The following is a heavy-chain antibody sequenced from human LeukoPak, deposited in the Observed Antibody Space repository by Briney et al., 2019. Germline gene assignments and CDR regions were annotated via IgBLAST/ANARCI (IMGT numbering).Heavy chain of an antibody. Sequence: GGSLRLSCAASGFTFSSYAMHWVRQAPGKGLEWVAVISYDGSNKYYADSVKGRFTISRDNSKNTLYLQMNSLRAEDTAVYYCARTPVPYCSSTRCYADWFDPWGQGTLVTVSS. CDR2: ISYDGSNK. J-gene: IGHJ5*02. V-gene: IGHV3-30*04. CDR3: ARTPVPYCSSTRCYADWFDP. D-gene: IGHD2-2*01. CDR1: GFTFSSYA.